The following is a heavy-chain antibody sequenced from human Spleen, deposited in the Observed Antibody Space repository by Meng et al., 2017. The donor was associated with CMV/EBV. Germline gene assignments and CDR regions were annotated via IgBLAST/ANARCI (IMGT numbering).Heavy chain of an antibody. V-gene: IGHV3-33*06. CDR3: VKDPYFWTNYYKSGIFDV. CDR2: IWFDGSYK. CDR1: GFTFNTYA. Sequence: GGSLRLSFEASGFTFNTYAMHWVRQAPGKGLEWVAVIWFDGSYKYYADSVEGRFTITRDNSENTLFRQMNSLRAEDTAIYYCVKDPYFWTNYYKSGIFDVWGQGTMV. D-gene: IGHD3/OR15-3a*01. J-gene: IGHJ3*01.